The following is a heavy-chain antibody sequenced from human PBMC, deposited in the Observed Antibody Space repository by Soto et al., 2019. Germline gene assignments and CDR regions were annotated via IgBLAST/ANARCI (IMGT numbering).Heavy chain of an antibody. V-gene: IGHV3-33*01. CDR3: ARLRGYDFWSGYYKDYGMDV. J-gene: IGHJ6*02. CDR2: IWYDGSNK. D-gene: IGHD3-3*01. CDR1: GFTFSSYG. Sequence: QVQLVESGGGVVQPGRSLRLSCAASGFTFSSYGMHWVRQAPGKGLEWVAVIWYDGSNKYYADSVKGRFTIPRDNSKNTLYLQMNCLRDEDTALYYCARLRGYDFWSGYYKDYGMDVWGQGTTVTVSS.